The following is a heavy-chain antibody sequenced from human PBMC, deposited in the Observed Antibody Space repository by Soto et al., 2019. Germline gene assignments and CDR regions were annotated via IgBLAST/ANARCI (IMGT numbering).Heavy chain of an antibody. J-gene: IGHJ4*02. V-gene: IGHV4-59*08. CDR1: GGSISSYY. CDR3: ARRYGPGFDY. CDR2: IYYSGST. D-gene: IGHD4-17*01. Sequence: SETLSLTCTVSGGSISSYYWSWIRQPPGKGLEWIGYIYYSGSTNYNPSLKSRVTISVDTSKNQFSLKLSSVTAADTAVYYCARRYGPGFDYWGQGTLVTISS.